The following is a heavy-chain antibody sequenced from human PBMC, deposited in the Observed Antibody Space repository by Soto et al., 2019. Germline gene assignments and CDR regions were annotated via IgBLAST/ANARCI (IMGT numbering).Heavy chain of an antibody. CDR1: GFTFSSYG. D-gene: IGHD3-16*01. CDR2: ISYDGSNK. CDR3: ARVDGGEHHTGGG. Sequence: QVQLVESGGGVVQPGRSLRLSCAASGFTFSSYGMHWVRQAPGKGLEWVAVISYDGSNKYYADSVKGRFTISRDNSKNTLYLQMNSRRAEDTAVYYCARVDGGEHHTGGGWGQGTLVTVSS. V-gene: IGHV3-30*03. J-gene: IGHJ4*02.